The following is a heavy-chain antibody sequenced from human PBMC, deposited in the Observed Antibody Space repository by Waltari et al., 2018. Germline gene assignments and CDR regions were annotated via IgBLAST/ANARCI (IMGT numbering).Heavy chain of an antibody. CDR3: ARHGSGLATIVDY. V-gene: IGHV4-39*01. CDR1: GGSLSRRRSY. J-gene: IGHJ4*02. CDR2: IYYRGRT. Sequence: QLQLQESGPGLVTPSETLSLTCTVSGGSLSRRRSYWGCIRQPPGKGLGWSGRIYYRGRTYYNPSLKSGVTISVDTSKNQFSLKLSSVTAADTAVYYCARHGSGLATIVDYWGQGTLVTVSS. D-gene: IGHD5-12*01.